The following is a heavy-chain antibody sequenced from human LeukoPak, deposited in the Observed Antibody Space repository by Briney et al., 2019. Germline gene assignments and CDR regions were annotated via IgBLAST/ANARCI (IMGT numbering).Heavy chain of an antibody. CDR3: ARDRSRGYRYFDL. CDR2: IYYSGST. V-gene: IGHV4-61*01. D-gene: IGHD3-10*01. J-gene: IGHJ2*01. CDR1: GGSISSTSYY. Sequence: NPSETLSLTCTVSGGSISSTSYYWSWIRQPPGKGLKWIGYIYYSGSTNYNPSLKSRVTISVDTSKNQFSLKLSSVTAADTAVYYCARDRSRGYRYFDLWGRGTLVTVS.